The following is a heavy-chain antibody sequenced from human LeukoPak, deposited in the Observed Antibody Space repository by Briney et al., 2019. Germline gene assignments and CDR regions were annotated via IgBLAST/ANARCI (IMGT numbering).Heavy chain of an antibody. J-gene: IGHJ5*02. CDR1: GGSISSYY. CDR2: IYTSGGT. Sequence: SETLSLTCTVSGGSISSYYWSWIRQPPGKGLEWIGYIYTSGGTNYNPSLKSRVTISVDTSKNQFSLKLSSVTAADTAVYYCARLVNWFDPWGQGTLVTVSS. D-gene: IGHD2-2*01. CDR3: ARLVNWFDP. V-gene: IGHV4-4*09.